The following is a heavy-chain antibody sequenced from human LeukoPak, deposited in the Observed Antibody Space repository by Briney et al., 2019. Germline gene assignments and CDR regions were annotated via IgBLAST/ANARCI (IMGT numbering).Heavy chain of an antibody. CDR1: GGSISSYY. J-gene: IGHJ5*02. CDR2: IYTSGST. D-gene: IGHD3-3*01. Sequence: SETLSVICTVSGGSISSYYWSWIRQPAGKGLEGIGRIYTSGSTNYNPSLKSRVTMSVDTSKHQFSLKLRSVTAANTAVYYCARRGSITIFGVATTNWFDPWGQGTLVTVSS. CDR3: ARRGSITIFGVATTNWFDP. V-gene: IGHV4-4*07.